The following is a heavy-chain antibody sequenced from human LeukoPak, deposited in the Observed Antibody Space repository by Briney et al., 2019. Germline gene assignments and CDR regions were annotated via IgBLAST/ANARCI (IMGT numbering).Heavy chain of an antibody. CDR2: VHLSGAS. CDR1: GGSILTTNW. V-gene: IGHV4-4*02. D-gene: IGHD1-26*01. Sequence: SGTLSLTCAVSGGSILTTNWWSWVRQPPGKGLEWIGEVHLSGASNYNPSLKSRVNMSIDKSKNQLSLELTSVTAADTAVYYCAREGLAWELPVRFYYFGLDVWGQGTTVIVPS. CDR3: AREGLAWELPVRFYYFGLDV. J-gene: IGHJ6*02.